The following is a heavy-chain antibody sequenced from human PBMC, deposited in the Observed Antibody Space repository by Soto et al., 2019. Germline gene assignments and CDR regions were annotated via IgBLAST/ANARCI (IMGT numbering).Heavy chain of an antibody. V-gene: IGHV4-39*01. CDR2: IYYSGST. CDR3: ASPSLPVVVAATPCYWYFDL. Sequence: QLQLQESGPGLVKPSETLSLTCTVSGGSISSSSYYWGWIRQPPGKGLEWIGSIYYSGSTYYNPSLKSRVTISVDTAKNQFSLKLSSVTAADTAVYSCASPSLPVVVAATPCYWYFDLWGRGTLVTVSS. CDR1: GGSISSSSYY. D-gene: IGHD2-15*01. J-gene: IGHJ2*01.